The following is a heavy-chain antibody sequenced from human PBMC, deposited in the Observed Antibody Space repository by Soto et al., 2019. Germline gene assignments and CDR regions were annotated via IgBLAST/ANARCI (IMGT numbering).Heavy chain of an antibody. CDR3: ARDPSNDYSYYYYYYGMDV. D-gene: IGHD4-4*01. Sequence: GASVKVSCKASGYTFTGYYMHWVRQAPGQGLEWMGWINPNSGGTNYAQKFQGRVTMTRDTSISTAYMELSRLRSDDTAVYYCARDPSNDYSYYYYYYGMDVWGQGTTVTVSS. CDR1: GYTFTGYY. CDR2: INPNSGGT. J-gene: IGHJ6*02. V-gene: IGHV1-2*02.